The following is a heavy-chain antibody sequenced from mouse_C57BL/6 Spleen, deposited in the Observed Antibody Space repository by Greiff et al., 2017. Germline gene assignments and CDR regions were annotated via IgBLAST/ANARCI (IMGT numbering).Heavy chain of an antibody. CDR1: GFSLTSYC. Sequence: VQLQQSGPGLVQPSPSLPITCTVSGFSLTSYCVHWVRQSPGKGLEWLGVIWSGGSTDYNAAFISRLSIIKDNSKCHAFFKMNRRQADDTAIYYGASFYDDYDEAMDYWGQGTSVTVSA. J-gene: IGHJ4*01. V-gene: IGHV2-2*01. CDR2: IWSGGST. CDR3: ASFYDDYDEAMDY. D-gene: IGHD2-4*01.